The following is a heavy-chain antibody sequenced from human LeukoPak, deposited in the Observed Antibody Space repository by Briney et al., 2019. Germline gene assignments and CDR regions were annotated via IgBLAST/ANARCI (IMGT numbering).Heavy chain of an antibody. CDR1: GFSVSDNY. V-gene: IGHV3-23*01. CDR3: ARRLSLRFDAFAV. CDR2: MSDIGPNT. J-gene: IGHJ3*01. D-gene: IGHD3-3*01. Sequence: GGSLRLSCAVFGFSVSDNYISWVRQAPGKGLEWVSSMSDIGPNTYYADSVKGRFTISRDTSKNTLFLQMNSLRAEDTALYFCARRLSLRFDAFAVWGPGTVVTVSS.